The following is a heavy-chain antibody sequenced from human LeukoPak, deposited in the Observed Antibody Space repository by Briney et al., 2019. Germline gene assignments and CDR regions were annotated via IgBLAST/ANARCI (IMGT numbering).Heavy chain of an antibody. CDR1: GFTFSNYA. Sequence: GGSLRLSCAASGFTFSNYAMHWVRQAPGKGLEWVSAISGSGGSTYYADSVKGRFTISRDNSKNTLYLQMNSLRAEDTAVYYCAKSGYYDSSGYGYFDYWGQGTLVTVSS. D-gene: IGHD3-22*01. J-gene: IGHJ4*02. CDR3: AKSGYYDSSGYGYFDY. CDR2: ISGSGGST. V-gene: IGHV3-23*01.